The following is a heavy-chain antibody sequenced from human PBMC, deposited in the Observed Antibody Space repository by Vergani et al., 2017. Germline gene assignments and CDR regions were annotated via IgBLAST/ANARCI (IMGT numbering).Heavy chain of an antibody. CDR1: GFTFSTYA. J-gene: IGHJ4*01. V-gene: IGHV3-23*01. CDR3: AKDPATSMGF. Sequence: EVQLLESGGGLVQPGGSLSLSCAASGFTFSTYAMSWVRQAPGKGLEWVSTISGSGDTTYYADSVKGRFAISRDNSKNTLSLQMNSLRAEDTAVYYCAKDPATSMGFGGQGILVTVSS. D-gene: IGHD1-26*01. CDR2: ISGSGDTT.